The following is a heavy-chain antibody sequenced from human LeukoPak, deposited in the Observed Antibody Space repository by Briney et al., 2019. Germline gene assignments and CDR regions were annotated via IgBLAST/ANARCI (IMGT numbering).Heavy chain of an antibody. D-gene: IGHD6-19*01. CDR3: ARDSSGWYHWFDP. V-gene: IGHV1-2*02. CDR2: INPNTGAT. CDR1: GYTFTDYY. Sequence: GASVKVSCKASGYTFTDYYIHWVRQAPGQGFEWVAWINPNTGATNYAQKLQDRVTVTSDTSISTAYMELSRLASDDTAVYYCARDSSGWYHWFDPWGQGTLVTVSS. J-gene: IGHJ5*02.